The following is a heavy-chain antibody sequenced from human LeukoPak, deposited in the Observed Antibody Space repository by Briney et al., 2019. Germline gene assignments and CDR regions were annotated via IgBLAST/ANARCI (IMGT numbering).Heavy chain of an antibody. J-gene: IGHJ4*02. Sequence: AGGSLRLSCAASGFTFDDYGMSWVRQAPGKGLEWVSGINWNGGSTGYADSVKGRFTISRDNAKNSLYLQMNSLRAEDTALYYCASHAYYDSSGYLLYWGQGTLVTVSS. CDR1: GFTFDDYG. D-gene: IGHD3-22*01. V-gene: IGHV3-20*04. CDR3: ASHAYYDSSGYLLY. CDR2: INWNGGST.